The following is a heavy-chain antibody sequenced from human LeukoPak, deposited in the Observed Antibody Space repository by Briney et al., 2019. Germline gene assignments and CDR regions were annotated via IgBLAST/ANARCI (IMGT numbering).Heavy chain of an antibody. J-gene: IGHJ6*02. CDR2: TSGSGDST. CDR1: GFTFNNYA. CDR3: AIPPRGSGSYYYGMDV. D-gene: IGHD1-26*01. Sequence: GGSLRLSCAASGFTFNNYAMTWVRQAPGKGLEWVSATSGSGDSTYYADSVKGRFTISRDNSKNTLYLQMNSLRAEDTAVYYCAIPPRGSGSYYYGMDVWGQGTTVTVSS. V-gene: IGHV3-23*01.